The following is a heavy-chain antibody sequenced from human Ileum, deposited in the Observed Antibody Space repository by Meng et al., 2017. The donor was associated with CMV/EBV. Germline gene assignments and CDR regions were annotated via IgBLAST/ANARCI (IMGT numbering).Heavy chain of an antibody. V-gene: IGHV3-64*02. CDR2: ISSNGGST. CDR3: ARGITGVPLDY. CDR1: GFTFSSYA. D-gene: IGHD1-20*01. J-gene: IGHJ4*02. Sequence: LSFAASGFTFSSYAMHWVRQAPGKGLEYVSAISSNGGSTYYADSVKGRFTISRDNSKNTLYLQMGSLRDEDMAVYYCARGITGVPLDYWGQGTLVTVSS.